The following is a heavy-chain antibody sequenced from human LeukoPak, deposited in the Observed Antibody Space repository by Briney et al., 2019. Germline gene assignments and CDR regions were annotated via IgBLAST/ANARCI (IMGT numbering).Heavy chain of an antibody. Sequence: ASVKLSCTASGATFSSYAISWVRQAPGQGLEWMGGIIPIFGTANYAKKFQGRVATTTDESTSTAYMELSSLISEDTAVYYCARGRSYYYGSGSYYGWFDPWGQGTLVTVSS. CDR2: IIPIFGTA. V-gene: IGHV1-69*05. CDR1: GATFSSYA. CDR3: ARGRSYYYGSGSYYGWFDP. D-gene: IGHD3-10*01. J-gene: IGHJ5*02.